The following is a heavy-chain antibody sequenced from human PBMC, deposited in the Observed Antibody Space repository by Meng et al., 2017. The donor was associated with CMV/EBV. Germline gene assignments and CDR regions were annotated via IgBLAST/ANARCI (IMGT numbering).Heavy chain of an antibody. Sequence: LSLTCAVYGGSFSGYYWSWIRQPPGKGLEWIGEINHSGSTNYNPSLKSRVTISVDTSKNQFSLKLSSVTAADTAVYYCARGAIAAADTSYYGMDVWGQGTTVTVSS. CDR3: ARGAIAAADTSYYGMDV. V-gene: IGHV4-34*01. CDR1: GGSFSGYY. D-gene: IGHD6-13*01. J-gene: IGHJ6*02. CDR2: INHSGST.